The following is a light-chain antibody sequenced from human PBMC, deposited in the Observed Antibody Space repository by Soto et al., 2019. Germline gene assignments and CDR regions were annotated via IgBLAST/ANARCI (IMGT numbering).Light chain of an antibody. J-gene: IGKJ1*01. CDR3: QQYGSSPWT. Sequence: EIVLTQSPGTLSLSPGERATVSCRASQSMSSSYLAWYQQKPGQAPRLLIYAASSRATGIPDRFSGSGSGTDFTLTISRLESEDFAVYYCQQYGSSPWTFGQGTKVEIK. V-gene: IGKV3-20*01. CDR1: QSMSSSY. CDR2: AAS.